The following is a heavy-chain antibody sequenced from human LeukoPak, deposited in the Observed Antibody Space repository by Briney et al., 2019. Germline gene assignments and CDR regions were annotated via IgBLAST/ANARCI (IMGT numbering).Heavy chain of an antibody. V-gene: IGHV3-23*01. CDR3: AKTEGYLAY. J-gene: IGHJ4*02. CDR1: GFTFSTYA. CDR2: ISGSGGTT. Sequence: GGSLRLSCAASGFTFSTYAMSWVRQAPGKGLEWVSAISGSGGTTYYAASVKGRFTISRDNSRNTLYLQMNSLRAEDTAVYYCAKTEGYLAYWGQGTLVTVSS.